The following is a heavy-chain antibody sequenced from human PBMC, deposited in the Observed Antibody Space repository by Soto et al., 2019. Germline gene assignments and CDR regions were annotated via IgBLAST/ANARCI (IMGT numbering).Heavy chain of an antibody. J-gene: IGHJ4*02. D-gene: IGHD1-26*01. CDR1: GFSLSTSGVG. CDR2: IYWDDDK. CDR3: AHSSFIVGATRSRSGAFDY. V-gene: IGHV2-5*02. Sequence: SGPTLVKPTQTLTLTCTFSGFSLSTSGVGVGWIRQPPGKALEWLALIYWDDDKRYSPSLKSRLTITKDTSKNQVVLTMTNMDPVDTATYYCAHSSFIVGATRSRSGAFDYWGQGTLVTVSS.